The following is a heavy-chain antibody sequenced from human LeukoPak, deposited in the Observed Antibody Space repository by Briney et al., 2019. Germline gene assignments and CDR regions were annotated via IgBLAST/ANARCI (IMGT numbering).Heavy chain of an antibody. J-gene: IGHJ4*02. CDR1: GYTFSSYE. V-gene: IGHV1-8*01. CDR3: ARIRPVTTGLKGYYFDY. Sequence: ASVKVSCXTSGYTFSSYEINWVRQASGRGLEWVGWMNPKTGKTAYARNLQGRVTITRDTSISTAYMDLSGLRSEDTAVYYCARIRPVTTGLKGYYFDYWGQGTLVTVSS. CDR2: MNPKTGKT. D-gene: IGHD1-1*01.